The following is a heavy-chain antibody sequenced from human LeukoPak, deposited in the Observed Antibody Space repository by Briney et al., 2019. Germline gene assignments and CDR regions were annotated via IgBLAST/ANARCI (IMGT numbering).Heavy chain of an antibody. V-gene: IGHV3-48*01. D-gene: IGHD6-6*01. CDR2: ISSSSSTI. CDR3: ARDPYSSTWSYGMDV. Sequence: GGSLRLSCAASGFTFSSYSMNWVRQAPGKGLEWVSYISSSSSTIYYADSVKGRFTISRDNAKNSLYLQMNTLRPEDTAVYYCARDPYSSTWSYGMDVWGQGTTVTVSS. J-gene: IGHJ6*02. CDR1: GFTFSSYS.